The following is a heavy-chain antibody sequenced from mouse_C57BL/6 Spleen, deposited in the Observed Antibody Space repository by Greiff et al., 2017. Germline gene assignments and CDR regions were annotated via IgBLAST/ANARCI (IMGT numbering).Heavy chain of an antibody. Sequence: QVQLQQPGAELVMPGASVKLSCKASGYTFTSYWMHWVKQRPGQGLEWIGEIDPSDSYTNYNQKFKGKSTLTVDKSSSTAYMQLSSLTSEDSAVYYWSTYYSNSMYYFDYWGQGTTLTVSS. CDR3: STYYSNSMYYFDY. V-gene: IGHV1-69*01. J-gene: IGHJ2*01. D-gene: IGHD2-5*01. CDR1: GYTFTSYW. CDR2: IDPSDSYT.